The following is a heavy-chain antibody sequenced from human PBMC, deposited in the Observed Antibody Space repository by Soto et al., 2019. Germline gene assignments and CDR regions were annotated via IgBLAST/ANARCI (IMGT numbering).Heavy chain of an antibody. Sequence: ASVKVSCKASGYTFTSYDINWVRQATGQGLERMRWMNPNSGNTGYAQKFQGRVTMTRNTSISTAYMELSSLRSEDTAVYYCARAFYYYDSSGYSPSGYSLYGMDVWGQGTTVTVSS. J-gene: IGHJ6*02. D-gene: IGHD3-22*01. CDR3: ARAFYYYDSSGYSPSGYSLYGMDV. V-gene: IGHV1-8*01. CDR1: GYTFTSYD. CDR2: MNPNSGNT.